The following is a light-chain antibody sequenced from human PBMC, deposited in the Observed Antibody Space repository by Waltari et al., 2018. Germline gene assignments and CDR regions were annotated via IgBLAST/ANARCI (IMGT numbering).Light chain of an antibody. CDR1: QDIMTY. CDR2: ATS. V-gene: IGKV1-33*01. CDR3: QQYDNFPYT. Sequence: DIQMTQSPSSLSASVGDRVTITCQASQDIMTYLNWYQQRPGKAPKLLIYATSNLETGVPSRFSGSGFGTHFTFTISSLQPEDIATYYCQQYDNFPYTFGQGTKLGIK. J-gene: IGKJ2*01.